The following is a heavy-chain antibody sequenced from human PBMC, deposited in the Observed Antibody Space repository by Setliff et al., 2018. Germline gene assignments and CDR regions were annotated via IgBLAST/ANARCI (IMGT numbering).Heavy chain of an antibody. J-gene: IGHJ4*02. CDR3: FGAGTCSY. Sequence: QSSETLSLTCTVSGLSLSSTTYYWAWVRQPPGKGLEWLASINPHGSEKYYADSVKGRFTISRDNAKNSLSLQMNNLRTEDTAVYYCFGAGTCSYWGQGTPVTVSS. D-gene: IGHD2-21*01. CDR1: GLSLSSTTYY. CDR2: INPHGSEK. V-gene: IGHV3-7*01.